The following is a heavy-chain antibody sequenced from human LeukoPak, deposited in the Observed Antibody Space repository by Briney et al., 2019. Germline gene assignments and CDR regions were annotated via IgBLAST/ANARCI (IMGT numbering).Heavy chain of an antibody. CDR2: ISSSSSSTI. CDR1: GFTFSSYS. J-gene: IGHJ2*01. D-gene: IGHD6-25*01. CDR3: ARDPPVSKQRNWYFDL. V-gene: IGHV3-48*04. Sequence: PGGSLRLSCAASGFTFSSYSMNWVRQAPGKGLEWVSYISSSSSSTIYYADSVKGRFTIPRDNAKNSLYLQMNSLRAEDTAVYYCARDPPVSKQRNWYFDLWGRGTLVTVSS.